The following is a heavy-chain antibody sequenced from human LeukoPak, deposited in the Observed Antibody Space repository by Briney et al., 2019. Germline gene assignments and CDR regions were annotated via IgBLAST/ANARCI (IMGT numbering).Heavy chain of an antibody. CDR3: ARGPNYDILTDMGYYYYYGMDA. CDR1: GGSISGYY. V-gene: IGHV4-59*01. J-gene: IGHJ6*02. D-gene: IGHD3-9*01. Sequence: SETLSLTCTVSGGSISGYYWSWIRQPPGKGLEWIGYIYYSGSTNYNPSLKSRVTISVGTSKNQFSLKLSSVTAADTAVYYCARGPNYDILTDMGYYYYYGMDAWGQGTTVTVSS. CDR2: IYYSGST.